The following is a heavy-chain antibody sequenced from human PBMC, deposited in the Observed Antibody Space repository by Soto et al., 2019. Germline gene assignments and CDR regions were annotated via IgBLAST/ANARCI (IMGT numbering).Heavy chain of an antibody. CDR3: ARAIVVTIGGMDV. Sequence: SETLSLTCTVSGGSISSADYYWSWVRQPPGKGLEWLGYIYYSGSTFFNPSLKSRVTISKDTSRNQFSLRLNSVTAADTAVYCCARAIVVTIGGMDVWGQGTTVTVSS. V-gene: IGHV4-30-4*01. D-gene: IGHD5-12*01. CDR2: IYYSGST. J-gene: IGHJ6*02. CDR1: GGSISSADYY.